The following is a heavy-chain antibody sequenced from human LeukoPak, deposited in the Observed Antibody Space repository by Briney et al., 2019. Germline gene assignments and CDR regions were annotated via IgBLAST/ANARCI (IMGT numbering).Heavy chain of an antibody. J-gene: IGHJ3*02. Sequence: SETLSLTCTVSGDSISSYYWNWIRQPPGRGLEGIGYVHYSGSSNYNPSLKSRVTMSVDTSKNQFSLNLNSVTAADTAVYYCAKWSGSGHAFDIWGQGTMVTVSS. V-gene: IGHV4-59*01. CDR1: GDSISSYY. D-gene: IGHD2-15*01. CDR2: VHYSGSS. CDR3: AKWSGSGHAFDI.